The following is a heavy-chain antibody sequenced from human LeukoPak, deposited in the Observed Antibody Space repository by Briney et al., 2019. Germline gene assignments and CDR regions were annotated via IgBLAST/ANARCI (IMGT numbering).Heavy chain of an antibody. V-gene: IGHV3-23*01. CDR3: AKARNDYGDFRFDP. J-gene: IGHJ5*02. CDR1: GFTFSSYA. Sequence: QPGGSLRLSCAASGFTFSSYAMSWVRQAPGKGLEWVSAISGSGGSTYYADSVKGRFTISRVNSKNTLYLQMNSLRAEDTAVYYCAKARNDYGDFRFDPWGQGTLVTVSS. D-gene: IGHD4-17*01. CDR2: ISGSGGST.